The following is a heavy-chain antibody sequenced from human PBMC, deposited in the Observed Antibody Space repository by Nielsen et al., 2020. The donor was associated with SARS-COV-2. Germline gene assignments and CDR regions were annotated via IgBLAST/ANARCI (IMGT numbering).Heavy chain of an antibody. CDR2: IYYSGST. CDR1: GGSISSSSYY. V-gene: IGHV4-39*01. J-gene: IGHJ5*02. Sequence: SETLSLTCTVSGGSISSSSYYWGWIRQPPGKGLEWIGSIYYSGSTYYNPSLKSRVTISVDTSKNQFSLKLSSVTAADTAVYYCASQLRITIFGVVSTRESWFDPWGQGTLVTVSS. CDR3: ASQLRITIFGVVSTRESWFDP. D-gene: IGHD3-3*01.